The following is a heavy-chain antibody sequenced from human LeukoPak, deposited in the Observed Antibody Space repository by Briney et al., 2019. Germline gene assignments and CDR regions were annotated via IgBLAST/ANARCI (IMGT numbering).Heavy chain of an antibody. CDR3: AKGRWFGELSNFDY. J-gene: IGHJ4*02. V-gene: IGHV3-23*01. D-gene: IGHD3-10*01. CDR2: ITGGGDNT. Sequence: ITGGGDNTYYADSVKGRFTISRDNSKKRLYLQMNSLRAEDTAVYYCAKGRWFGELSNFDYWGQGTLVTVSS.